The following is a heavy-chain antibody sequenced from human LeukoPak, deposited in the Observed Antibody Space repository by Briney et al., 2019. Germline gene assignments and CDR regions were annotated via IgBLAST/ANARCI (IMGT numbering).Heavy chain of an antibody. V-gene: IGHV4-34*01. CDR1: GGSFSSYY. Sequence: SETLSLTCAVYGGSFSSYYWSWIRQPPGKGLEWIGEINHSGSTNYNPSLKSRVTISVDTSKNQFSLKLSSVTAADTAVYYCARGVVVVAATRWLDYYYMDVWGKGTTVTVSS. CDR3: ARGVVVVAATRWLDYYYMDV. D-gene: IGHD2-15*01. J-gene: IGHJ6*03. CDR2: INHSGST.